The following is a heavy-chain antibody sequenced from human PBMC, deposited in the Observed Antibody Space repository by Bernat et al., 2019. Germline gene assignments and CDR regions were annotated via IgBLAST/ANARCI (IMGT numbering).Heavy chain of an antibody. CDR1: GYTLTELS. V-gene: IGHV1-24*01. CDR2: FDPEDGET. D-gene: IGHD3-22*01. J-gene: IGHJ4*02. CDR3: ATRLGLSYYDSSGYPISGFDY. Sequence: QVQLVQSGAEVKKPGASVKVSCKVSGYTLTELSMHWVRQAPGKGLEWMGGFDPEDGETIYAQKFQGRVTMTEDTSTDTAYMELSSLRSEDTAVYHCATRLGLSYYDSSGYPISGFDYWGQGTLVTVSS.